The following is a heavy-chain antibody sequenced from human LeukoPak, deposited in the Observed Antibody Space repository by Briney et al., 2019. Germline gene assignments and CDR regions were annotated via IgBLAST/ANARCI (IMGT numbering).Heavy chain of an antibody. CDR1: GFTFSSYW. V-gene: IGHV3-7*01. Sequence: PGGSLRLSCAASGFTFSSYWMSWVRQAPGKGLEWVANIKQDGSEKYYVDSVKGRFTISRDNAKNSPYLQMNSLRAEDTAVYYCARVRVRGVIGYFDYWGQGTLVTVSS. CDR3: ARVRVRGVIGYFDY. J-gene: IGHJ4*02. CDR2: IKQDGSEK. D-gene: IGHD3-10*01.